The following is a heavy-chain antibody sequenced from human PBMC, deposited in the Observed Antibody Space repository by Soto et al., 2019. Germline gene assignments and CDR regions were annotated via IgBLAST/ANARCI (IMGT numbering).Heavy chain of an antibody. V-gene: IGHV3-74*01. Sequence: EVQLVESGGGLVQPGGSLRLSCAASEFTFSTYWMHWVRQAPGKGLEWVARIDTTGSTTPYPGSVQGRFTISRDNAKNTLYLQMHSVRDEDTAVYYWGSVSAAQYYYGMDAWGQGTTVTVSS. CDR2: IDTTGSTT. CDR3: GSVSAAQYYYGMDA. D-gene: IGHD3-10*01. J-gene: IGHJ6*02. CDR1: EFTFSTYW.